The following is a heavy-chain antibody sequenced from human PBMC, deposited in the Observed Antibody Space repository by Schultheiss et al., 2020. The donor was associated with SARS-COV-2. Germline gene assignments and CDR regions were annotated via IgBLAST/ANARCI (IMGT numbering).Heavy chain of an antibody. CDR3: ARVDRLGSSSGAFDI. J-gene: IGHJ3*02. Sequence: ASVKVSCKASGYTFTGYYMHWVRQAPGQGLEWMGWINPNSGGTNYAQKFQGRVTMTRDTSISTAYMELSRLRSDDTAVYYCARVDRLGSSSGAFDIWGQGTMVTVSS. D-gene: IGHD6-6*01. CDR2: INPNSGGT. V-gene: IGHV1-2*02. CDR1: GYTFTGYY.